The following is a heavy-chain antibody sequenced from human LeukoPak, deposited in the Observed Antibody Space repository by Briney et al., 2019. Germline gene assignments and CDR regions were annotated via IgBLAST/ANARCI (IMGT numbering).Heavy chain of an antibody. Sequence: GGSLRLSCAASGFTFSSSAMSWVRQAPGKGLEWVSGLSGSGTNTHYADSVKGRFTISRDNSENTLYLQMNSLRAEDTAVYYCAKGSGSGWYGWFAPWGQGTLVTVSS. D-gene: IGHD6-19*01. J-gene: IGHJ5*02. CDR1: GFTFSSSA. V-gene: IGHV3-23*01. CDR3: AKGSGSGWYGWFAP. CDR2: LSGSGTNT.